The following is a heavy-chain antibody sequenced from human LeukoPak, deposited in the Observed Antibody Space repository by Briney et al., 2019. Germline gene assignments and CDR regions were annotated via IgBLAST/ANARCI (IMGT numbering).Heavy chain of an antibody. CDR1: GGSISSYY. D-gene: IGHD5-24*01. Sequence: ESSETLSLTCTVSGGSISSYYWSWIRQPPGKGLEWIGYIYYSGSTNYNPSLKSRVTISVDTSKNQFSLKLSSVTAADTAVYYCARRMATLSYYFDYWGQGTLVTVSS. J-gene: IGHJ4*02. CDR3: ARRMATLSYYFDY. V-gene: IGHV4-59*01. CDR2: IYYSGST.